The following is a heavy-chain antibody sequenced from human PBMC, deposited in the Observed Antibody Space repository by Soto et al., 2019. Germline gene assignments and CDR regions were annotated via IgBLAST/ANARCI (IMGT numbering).Heavy chain of an antibody. CDR2: ISSSSSYI. V-gene: IGHV3-21*01. D-gene: IGHD2-15*01. Sequence: GGSLRLSCAASGFTFSSYSMNWVRQAPGKGLEWVSSISSSSSYIYYADPVKGRFTISRDNAKNSLYLQMNSLRAEDTAVYYCARGAAQNWFDPWGQGTLVTAPQ. CDR3: ARGAAQNWFDP. J-gene: IGHJ5*02. CDR1: GFTFSSYS.